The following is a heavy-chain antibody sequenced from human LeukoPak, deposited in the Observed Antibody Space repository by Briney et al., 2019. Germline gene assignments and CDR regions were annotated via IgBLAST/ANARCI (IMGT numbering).Heavy chain of an antibody. CDR1: GFTFTNYG. V-gene: IGHV3-30*18. D-gene: IGHD2-21*02. Sequence: GGSLRLSCEASGFTFTNYGMHWVRQAPGKGPECVAVVSFDGRKTYYAGFAEGRFTISRDDSNNMVYLQMNSQRTEDTAVYHCVKRGGGDHGLDVWGQGTTVVVS. J-gene: IGHJ6*02. CDR2: VSFDGRKT. CDR3: VKRGGGDHGLDV.